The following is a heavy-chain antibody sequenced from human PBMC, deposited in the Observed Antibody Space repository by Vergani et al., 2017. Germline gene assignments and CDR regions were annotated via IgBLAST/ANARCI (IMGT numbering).Heavy chain of an antibody. J-gene: IGHJ1*01. V-gene: IGHV1-69*02. CDR2: IIPILGIA. CDR3: ARVSRSGYEQSAEYFQH. Sequence: QVQLVQSGAEVKKPGSSVKVSCKASGGTFSSYTISWVRQAPGQGLEWMGRIIPILGIANYAQKFQGRVTITADKSTSTAYMELSSLRSEDTAVYYCARVSRSGYEQSAEYFQHWGQGTLVTVSS. D-gene: IGHD5-12*01. CDR1: GGTFSSYT.